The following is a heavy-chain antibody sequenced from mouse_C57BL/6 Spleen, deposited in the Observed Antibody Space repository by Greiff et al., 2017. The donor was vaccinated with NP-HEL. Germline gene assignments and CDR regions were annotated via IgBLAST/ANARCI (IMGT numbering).Heavy chain of an antibody. Sequence: GVDFSRYWMSWVRRAPGKGLEWIGEINPDSSTINYAPSLKDKFIISRDNAKNTLYLQMSKVRSEDTALYYCARDDGSSPFAYWGQGTLVTVSA. CDR2: INPDSSTI. V-gene: IGHV4-1*01. D-gene: IGHD1-1*01. CDR3: ARDDGSSPFAY. CDR1: GVDFSRYW. J-gene: IGHJ3*01.